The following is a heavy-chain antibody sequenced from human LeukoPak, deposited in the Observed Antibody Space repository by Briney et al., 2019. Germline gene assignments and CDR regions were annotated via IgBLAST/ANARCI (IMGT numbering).Heavy chain of an antibody. D-gene: IGHD6-13*01. V-gene: IGHV3-30*02. CDR1: GFTFSSYG. Sequence: GGSLRLSCAASGFTFSSYGTHWVRQAPGKGLEWVAFIRYDGSNKYYADSVKGRFTISRDNSKNTLCLQMNSLRAEDTAVYYCANSQQLVLDYWGQGTLVTVSS. CDR3: ANSQQLVLDY. CDR2: IRYDGSNK. J-gene: IGHJ4*02.